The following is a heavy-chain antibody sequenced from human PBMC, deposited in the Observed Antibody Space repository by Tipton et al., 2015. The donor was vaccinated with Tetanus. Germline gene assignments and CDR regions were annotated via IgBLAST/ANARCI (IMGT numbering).Heavy chain of an antibody. J-gene: IGHJ4*02. CDR2: IFYSGST. CDR1: GGSINNYY. Sequence: TLSLTCTVSGGSINNYYWSWIRQPPGKGLEWIGYIFYSGSTNSNPSLKSRVTISVDASKNQFSLELTSVTAADTAVYYCARHAGAGATIWGTDYWGQGTLVTVSS. V-gene: IGHV4-59*08. CDR3: ARHAGAGATIWGTDY. D-gene: IGHD3-9*01.